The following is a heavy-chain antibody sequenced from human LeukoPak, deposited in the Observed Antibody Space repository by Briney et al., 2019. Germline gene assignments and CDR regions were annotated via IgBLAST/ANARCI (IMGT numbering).Heavy chain of an antibody. D-gene: IGHD6-13*01. J-gene: IGHJ4*02. V-gene: IGHV5-51*01. CDR2: IYPGDSDT. CDR3: ARSSSWYVSDY. CDR1: GSSFTSYW. Sequence: GASLQISCKGSGSSFTSYWIGWVRQLPGKGLEWMGIIYPGDSDTRYSPSFQGQVTISADKSISTAYLQWSSLKASDTAMYYCARSSSWYVSDYWGQGTLVTVSS.